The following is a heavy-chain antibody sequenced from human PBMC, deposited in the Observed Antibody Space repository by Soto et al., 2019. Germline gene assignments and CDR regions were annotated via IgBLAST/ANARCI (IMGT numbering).Heavy chain of an antibody. CDR1: GFSLTTSGAG. J-gene: IGHJ3*02. CDR3: ARPHPLMIGTDAFYI. D-gene: IGHD3-22*01. V-gene: IGHV2-5*01. Sequence: QITLKESGPTLVKPTQTLTLTCSFSGFSLTTSGAGVGWIRQPPGKALEWLAVIYWNDDKRYSPSLKTRLTITKDTSKNQVVLTMTNMDPVDTATYYCARPHPLMIGTDAFYIWGQGTMVTVSS. CDR2: IYWNDDK.